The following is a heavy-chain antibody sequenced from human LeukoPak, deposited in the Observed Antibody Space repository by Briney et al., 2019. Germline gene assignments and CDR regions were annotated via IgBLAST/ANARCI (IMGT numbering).Heavy chain of an antibody. CDR2: TYYSGVT. V-gene: IGHV4-39*01. J-gene: IGHJ5*02. CDR3: VRHGGTSSLISYSWFDP. D-gene: IGHD2/OR15-2a*01. CDR1: GGSIRDSAYY. Sequence: PSETLSLTCTVSGGSIRDSAYYWGWIRQSPGKGLDWIASTYYSGVTYFHPSLGSRASISLDTSNNRFSLELSSVTAADTAVYYCVRHGGTSSLISYSWFDPWGQGILVTVPS.